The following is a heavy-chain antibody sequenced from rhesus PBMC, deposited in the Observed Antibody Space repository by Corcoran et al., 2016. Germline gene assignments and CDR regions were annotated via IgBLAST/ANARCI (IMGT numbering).Heavy chain of an antibody. CDR3: ARKRDMVVGPFDY. CDR1: GGSISSHY. J-gene: IGHJ4*01. Sequence: QVQLQESGPGLVQPSETLSLTCAVPGGSISSHYWMWIPTAPGKGLEWIGRIYGSGGSTDYNPSLKSRVTISTDTSKNQFSLKLSSVTAADTAVYYCARKRDMVVGPFDYWGQGVLVTVSS. V-gene: IGHV4-160*01. D-gene: IGHD2-21*01. CDR2: IYGSGGST.